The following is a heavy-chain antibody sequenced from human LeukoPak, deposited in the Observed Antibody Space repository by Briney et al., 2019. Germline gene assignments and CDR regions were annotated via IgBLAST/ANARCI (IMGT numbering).Heavy chain of an antibody. CDR2: IWYDGSNK. D-gene: IGHD4-17*01. CDR3: AKKRTVRNYFDY. Sequence: TGGSLRLSCAASEFTFSSYGMHWVRQAPGKGLEWVAVIWYDGSNKYYADSVKGRFTISRDNSKNTLYLQMNSLRAEDTAVYYCAKKRTVRNYFDYWGQGTLVTVSS. J-gene: IGHJ4*02. V-gene: IGHV3-33*06. CDR1: EFTFSSYG.